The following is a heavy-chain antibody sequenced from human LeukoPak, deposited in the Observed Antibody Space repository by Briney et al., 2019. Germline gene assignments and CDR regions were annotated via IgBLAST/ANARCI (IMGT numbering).Heavy chain of an antibody. D-gene: IGHD4-4*01. CDR1: GFTFSSYA. Sequence: PGGSLRLSCAASGFTFSSYAMSWVRQAPGKGLEWVSAISGSGGSTYYADSVEGRFTISRDNSKNTLYLQMNSLRAEDTAVYYCARNPSPYSPYYFNYWGQGTLVTVSS. J-gene: IGHJ4*02. CDR2: ISGSGGST. V-gene: IGHV3-23*01. CDR3: ARNPSPYSPYYFNY.